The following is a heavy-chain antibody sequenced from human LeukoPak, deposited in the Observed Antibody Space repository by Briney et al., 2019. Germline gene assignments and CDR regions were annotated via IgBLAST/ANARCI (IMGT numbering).Heavy chain of an antibody. V-gene: IGHV4-4*09. D-gene: IGHD2-8*02. CDR3: ARHQQLGSVSSFDP. J-gene: IGHJ5*02. Sequence: SHTLSLTCTVAGGSMSSYYGSSIRQPPGNGLEWIRYIYTSGSTHYTPSLKSRVTISVDTSKNQLSLKLSSVTAADTAVYYWARHQQLGSVSSFDPWGQGTLVTVSS. CDR2: IYTSGST. CDR1: GGSMSSYY.